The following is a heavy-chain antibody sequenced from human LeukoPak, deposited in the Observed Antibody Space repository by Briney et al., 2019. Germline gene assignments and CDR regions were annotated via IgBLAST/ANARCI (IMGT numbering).Heavy chain of an antibody. V-gene: IGHV3-7*01. J-gene: IGHJ4*02. CDR2: INGDEGKR. D-gene: IGHD6-25*01. CDR1: GFTFRNFW. Sequence: SGGSLRLSCAASGFTFRNFWMSWVRQAPGKGLEWVANINGDEGKRSYVDSVKGRVTISRDNAKNSLYLQMNSLRAEDTAVYYCARERPGSASAFDSWGQGTLVTVSS. CDR3: ARERPGSASAFDS.